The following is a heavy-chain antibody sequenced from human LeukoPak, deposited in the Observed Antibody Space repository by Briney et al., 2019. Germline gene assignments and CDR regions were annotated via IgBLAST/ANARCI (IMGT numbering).Heavy chain of an antibody. CDR2: ISYDGSNK. CDR3: ARAPSYYDILTAPYGMDV. Sequence: GGSLRLSCAASGFTFSSYAMHWVRQAPGKGLEWVAVISYDGSNKYYADSVKGRFTISRDNSKNTLYLQMNSLRAEDTAVYYCARAPSYYDILTAPYGMDVWGKGTRSPSPQ. D-gene: IGHD3-9*01. V-gene: IGHV3-30*04. J-gene: IGHJ6*04. CDR1: GFTFSSYA.